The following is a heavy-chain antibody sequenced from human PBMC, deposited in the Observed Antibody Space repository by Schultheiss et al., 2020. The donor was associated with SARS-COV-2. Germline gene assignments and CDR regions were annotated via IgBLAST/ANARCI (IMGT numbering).Heavy chain of an antibody. CDR1: GGSISSGGYY. CDR3: ARDPYQGYSSGRYFDY. V-gene: IGHV4-31*03. CDR2: IYYSGST. D-gene: IGHD5-18*01. J-gene: IGHJ4*02. Sequence: SQTLSLTCTVSGGSISSGGYYWSWIRQHPGKGLEWIGYIYYSGSTNYNPSLKSRVTISVDTSKNQYSLKLSSVTAADTAVYYCARDPYQGYSSGRYFDYWGQGTLVTVSS.